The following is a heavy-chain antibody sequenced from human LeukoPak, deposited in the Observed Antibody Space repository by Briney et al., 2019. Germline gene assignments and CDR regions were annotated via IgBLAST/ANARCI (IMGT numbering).Heavy chain of an antibody. Sequence: PSETLSLTCTVSGGSISSGDYYWSWIRQPPGKGLEWIGYIYYSGSTYYNPSLKSRVTISVDTSKNQFSLKLSSVTAADTAVYYCARESTMNYVASHWGQGALVTVSS. J-gene: IGHJ4*02. D-gene: IGHD3-22*01. CDR2: IYYSGST. CDR1: GGSISSGDYY. CDR3: ARESTMNYVASH. V-gene: IGHV4-30-4*01.